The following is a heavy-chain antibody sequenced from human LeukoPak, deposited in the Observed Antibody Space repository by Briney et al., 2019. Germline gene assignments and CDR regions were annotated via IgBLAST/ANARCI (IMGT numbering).Heavy chain of an antibody. J-gene: IGHJ4*02. CDR2: ISSSSSYI. D-gene: IGHD1-7*01. Sequence: PGGSLRLSCAASGFTFSSYSMNWVRQAPGKGLEWVSSISSSSSYIYYADSVKGRFTISRDNAKNSLYLQMNSLRAEDTAVYYCARANWNYEGGFDYWGQGTLVTVSS. CDR3: ARANWNYEGGFDY. CDR1: GFTFSSYS. V-gene: IGHV3-21*01.